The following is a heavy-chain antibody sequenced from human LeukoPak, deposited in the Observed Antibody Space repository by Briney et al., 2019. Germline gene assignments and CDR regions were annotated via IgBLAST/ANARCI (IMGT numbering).Heavy chain of an antibody. CDR1: GLTFSTYA. D-gene: IGHD6-13*01. Sequence: GGSLRLSCAASGLTFSTYAMSWVRQAPGKGLEWVSTLSSSGASVFYADSVKGRFTISRHNSKGTLYLEMNTLRAEDTAMYYCAKQVGAAAGYYFDSWGQGTLVTVSS. CDR2: LSSSGASV. CDR3: AKQVGAAAGYYFDS. V-gene: IGHV3-23*01. J-gene: IGHJ4*02.